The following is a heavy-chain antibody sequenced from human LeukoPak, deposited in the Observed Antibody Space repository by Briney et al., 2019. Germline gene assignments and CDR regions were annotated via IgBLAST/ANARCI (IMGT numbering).Heavy chain of an antibody. CDR1: GYTFSSYA. V-gene: IGHV1-18*04. CDR3: AICSGFGAVPAVYLSV. J-gene: IGHJ4*02. Sequence: GASVKVSCKASGYTFSSYALNWVRQAPGQGLEWMGWISAFYGNTNYAQKFQGRVTTTTDTSTSTAYMELSSLRSEDTAVYYCAICSGFGAVPAVYLSVWGQRALVTVSS. CDR2: ISAFYGNT. D-gene: IGHD2-15*01.